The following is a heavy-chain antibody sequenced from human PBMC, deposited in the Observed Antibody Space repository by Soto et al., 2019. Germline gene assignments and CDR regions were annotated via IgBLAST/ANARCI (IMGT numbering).Heavy chain of an antibody. CDR3: ARATPAGSADF. J-gene: IGHJ4*02. Sequence: SETLSLTCTVSGGSNIRDGYYWSWIRQHPGKGLEWIAYISYSGSSYSNPSLKSRVTISADTSKNQFSLRLTSVTAADTAVYFCARATPAGSADFWGQGTLVSVSS. D-gene: IGHD2-2*01. CDR2: ISYSGSS. CDR1: GGSNIRDGYY. V-gene: IGHV4-31*03.